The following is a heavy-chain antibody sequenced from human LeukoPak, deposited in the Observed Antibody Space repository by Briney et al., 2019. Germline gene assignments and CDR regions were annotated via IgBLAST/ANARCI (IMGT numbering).Heavy chain of an antibody. CDR1: GYTFTSYD. D-gene: IGHD3-10*01. V-gene: IGHV1-8*01. CDR2: MNPNSGNT. CDR3: AKRLSGSGSYSFDY. Sequence: GASVKVSCKASGYTFTSYDINWVRQATGQGLEGLGWMNPNSGNTGYAQKFQGRVTMTRNTSISTAYMELSSLRSEDTAVYYCAKRLSGSGSYSFDYWGQGTLVTVSS. J-gene: IGHJ4*02.